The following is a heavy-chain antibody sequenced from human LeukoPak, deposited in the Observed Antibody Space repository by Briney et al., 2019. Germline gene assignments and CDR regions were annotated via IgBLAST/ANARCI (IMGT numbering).Heavy chain of an antibody. CDR3: ARDSSGWYGDY. D-gene: IGHD6-19*01. Sequence: GGSLRLSCAASGFTFSSYGMNWVRQAPGKGLEWVSSISSSSSYIYYADSVKGRFTISRDNAKNSLYLQMNSLRAEDTAVYYCARDSSGWYGDYWGQGTLVTVSS. V-gene: IGHV3-21*01. CDR2: ISSSSSYI. CDR1: GFTFSSYG. J-gene: IGHJ4*02.